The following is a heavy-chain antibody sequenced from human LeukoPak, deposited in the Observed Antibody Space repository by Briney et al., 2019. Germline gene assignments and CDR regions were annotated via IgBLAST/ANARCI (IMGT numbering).Heavy chain of an antibody. Sequence: SQTLSLTCNVSGGSISFGGYYWSWIRQHAGEGLEWIGHIYYSGSSYYNPSLKSRVTMSVDTSKNQFSLKLNSVTAADTAVYYCARESIVVIPAASYFDFWGQGTLVTVSS. V-gene: IGHV4-31*03. J-gene: IGHJ4*02. CDR2: IYYSGSS. CDR1: GGSISFGGYY. D-gene: IGHD2-2*01. CDR3: ARESIVVIPAASYFDF.